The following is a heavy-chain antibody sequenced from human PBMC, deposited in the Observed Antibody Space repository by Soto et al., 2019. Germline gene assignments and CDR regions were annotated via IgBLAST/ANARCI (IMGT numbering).Heavy chain of an antibody. CDR3: ARVDYGSGEIVGS. CDR2: IWHSGST. V-gene: IGHV4-4*02. Sequence: PSETLSLTCAVSGVSITSSNWWTWVRQPPGKGLEWIAEIWHSGSTNFNPSLRSRGSISVDKSKNKFSLSLTSVTAADTAVYFCARVDYGSGEIVGSWAQGILVTVSS. D-gene: IGHD3-10*01. J-gene: IGHJ5*01. CDR1: GVSITSSNW.